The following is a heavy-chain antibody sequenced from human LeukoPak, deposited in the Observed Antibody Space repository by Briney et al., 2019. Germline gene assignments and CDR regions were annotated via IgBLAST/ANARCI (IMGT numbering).Heavy chain of an antibody. D-gene: IGHD3-10*01. J-gene: IGHJ4*02. CDR3: ARYDSGYFDY. V-gene: IGHV1-18*01. CDR2: ISGDKGNT. Sequence: ASVKVSCKASDYTFTNYDISWVRQAPGQGLEWMGWISGDKGNTEYVQKFQGRVTMTTDTSTRTAYMELRSLRSDDTAVYYCARYDSGYFDYWGQGTLVTVSS. CDR1: DYTFTNYD.